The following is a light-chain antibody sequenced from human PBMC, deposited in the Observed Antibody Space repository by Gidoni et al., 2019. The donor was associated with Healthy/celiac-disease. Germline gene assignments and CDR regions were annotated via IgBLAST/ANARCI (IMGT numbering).Light chain of an antibody. CDR1: QSVSSY. V-gene: IGKV3-11*01. CDR3: QQRSNWPSLT. CDR2: DAA. J-gene: IGKJ4*01. Sequence: EIVLTQSPATLSLSPGERATLSCRASQSVSSYLAWYQQKPGQAPRLLIYDAANRDTGIPARFSGSGSGTDFTLTISSLEPEDVAVYYCQQRSNWPSLTFXGXTKVEIK.